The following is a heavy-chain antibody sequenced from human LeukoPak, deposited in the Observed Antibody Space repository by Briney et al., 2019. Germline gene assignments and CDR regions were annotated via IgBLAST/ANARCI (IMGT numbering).Heavy chain of an antibody. D-gene: IGHD4-17*01. CDR2: IYHSGST. CDR3: ARDPPRTVPNAFDI. Sequence: SETLSLTCAVSGGSISSGGYSWSWIRQPPGKGLEWIGYIYHSGSTYYNPSLKSRVTISVDRSKNQFSLKLSSVTAADTAVYYCARDPPRTVPNAFDIWGQGTMVTVSS. CDR1: GGSISSGGYS. V-gene: IGHV4-30-2*01. J-gene: IGHJ3*02.